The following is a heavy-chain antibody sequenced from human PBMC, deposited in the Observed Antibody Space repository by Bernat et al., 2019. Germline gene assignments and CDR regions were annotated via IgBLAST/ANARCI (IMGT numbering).Heavy chain of an antibody. Sequence: QVQLVQSGAEVKKPGASVKVSCKVSGYTLTELSMHWVRQAPGKGLEWMGGFDPEDGETIDAQKFQGRVTMTEDTSTGTAYMELSSLRSEDTAVYYCATVGYCSSTSCLHLYYYYGMDVWGQGTTVTVSS. CDR1: GYTLTELS. J-gene: IGHJ6*02. CDR3: ATVGYCSSTSCLHLYYYYGMDV. CDR2: FDPEDGET. V-gene: IGHV1-24*01. D-gene: IGHD2-2*01.